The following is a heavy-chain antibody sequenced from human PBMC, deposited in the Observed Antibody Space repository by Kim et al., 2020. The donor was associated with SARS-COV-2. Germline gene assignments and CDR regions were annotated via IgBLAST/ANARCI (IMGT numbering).Heavy chain of an antibody. CDR2: IYFSGST. CDR1: GGSISSYY. Sequence: SETLSLTCTVSGGSISSYYWSWIRQPPGKGLEWIGYIYFSGSTNYNPSLKSRVTISVDTSKNQFSLKLSSVTAADTAVYYCARHHRISIFGVVIEAFDIWDQGTMVTVSS. CDR3: ARHHRISIFGVVIEAFDI. D-gene: IGHD3-3*01. V-gene: IGHV4-59*08. J-gene: IGHJ3*02.